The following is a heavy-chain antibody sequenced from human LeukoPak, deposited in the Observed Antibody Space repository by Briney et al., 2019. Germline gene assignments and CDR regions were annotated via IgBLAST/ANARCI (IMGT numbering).Heavy chain of an antibody. CDR1: LFTFSSYG. J-gene: IGHJ3*02. Sequence: GGSLRLSCAASLFTFSSYGMHWVRQAPGKGLEWVAVISYDGNNRYYADSVKGRFTISRYNSKSKLYLQINSLRAEDTAVYYCAKVKGEVIGAFDIWGQGTMVTVSS. CDR3: AKVKGEVIGAFDI. V-gene: IGHV3-30*18. D-gene: IGHD3-16*01. CDR2: ISYDGNNR.